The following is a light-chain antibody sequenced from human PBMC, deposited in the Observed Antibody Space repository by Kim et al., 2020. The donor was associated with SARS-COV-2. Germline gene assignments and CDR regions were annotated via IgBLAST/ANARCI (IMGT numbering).Light chain of an antibody. Sequence: GQRVTICCSGSSSNIGSNYVYWYQQLPGTAPELLIYSNNQRPSGVPDRFSGSKSGTSASLAISGLRSEDEADYYCAAWDDSLSGLVFGGGTQLTVL. CDR3: AAWDDSLSGLV. CDR2: SNN. CDR1: SSNIGSNY. J-gene: IGLJ3*02. V-gene: IGLV1-47*02.